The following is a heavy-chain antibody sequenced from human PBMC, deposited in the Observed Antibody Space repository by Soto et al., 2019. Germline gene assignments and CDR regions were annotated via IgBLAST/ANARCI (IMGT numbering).Heavy chain of an antibody. CDR1: GVSINSGGYY. V-gene: IGHV4-31*03. J-gene: IGHJ3*02. CDR3: ARGSQLERDAMDI. CDR2: IYYTGHT. Sequence: QVQLQESGPGLVKPSQTLSLTCIVSGVSINSGGYYWSWIRHHPGKGLEGIGYIYYTGHTFYNPSLKSRVAMSLDTSQNPFSLKLSSVTDADKAVYYCARGSQLERDAMDIWGKGTMVTVSS. D-gene: IGHD1-1*01.